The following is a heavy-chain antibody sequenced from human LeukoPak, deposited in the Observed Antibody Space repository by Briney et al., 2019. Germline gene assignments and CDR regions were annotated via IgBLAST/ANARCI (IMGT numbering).Heavy chain of an antibody. CDR3: AGRQYSGYEGYFDY. V-gene: IGHV6-1*01. D-gene: IGHD5-12*01. Sequence: SQTLSLTCAISGDSVSSNSASWNWFRRSPSRGLEWLGRAYFSFMWSKDYAESVKSRISISPDTSKNQVSLQLDSVTPEDTAVYYCAGRQYSGYEGYFDYWGQGTLVTVSS. CDR2: AYFSFMWSK. J-gene: IGHJ4*02. CDR1: GDSVSSNSAS.